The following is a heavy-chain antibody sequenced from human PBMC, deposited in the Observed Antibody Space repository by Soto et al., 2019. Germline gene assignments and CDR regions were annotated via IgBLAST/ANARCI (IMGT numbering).Heavy chain of an antibody. D-gene: IGHD6-6*01. J-gene: IGHJ4*02. Sequence: ASVKVSCKASGYTFTGYYMHWVRQAPGQGLEWMGWINPNSGGTNYAQKFQGWVTMTRDTSISTAYMELSRLRSDDTAVYYCARGYSSSYYYFDYWGQGTLVTVSS. CDR2: INPNSGGT. CDR1: GYTFTGYY. V-gene: IGHV1-2*04. CDR3: ARGYSSSYYYFDY.